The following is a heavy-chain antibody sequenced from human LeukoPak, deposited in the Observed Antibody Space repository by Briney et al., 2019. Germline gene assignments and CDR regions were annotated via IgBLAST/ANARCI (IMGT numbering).Heavy chain of an antibody. D-gene: IGHD1-26*01. Sequence: SQTLSLTCAISGDSVSTNSATWTWLRQSPSRGLEWLGRTYYRSKWYNDYAVSMKSRITINPDTSKNQFSLQLNSVTPEDTAVYYCARLVGASWFDSWGQGTLVSVSS. J-gene: IGHJ5*01. CDR3: ARLVGASWFDS. V-gene: IGHV6-1*01. CDR1: GDSVSTNSAT. CDR2: TYYRSKWYN.